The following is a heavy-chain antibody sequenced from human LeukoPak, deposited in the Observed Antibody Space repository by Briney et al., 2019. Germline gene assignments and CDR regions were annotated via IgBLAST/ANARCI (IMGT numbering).Heavy chain of an antibody. D-gene: IGHD6-13*01. Sequence: NPSETLSLTCTVSGGSISSSSYYWGWIRQPPGKGLEWIGSIYYSGSTYYNPSLKSQVTISVDTSKNQFSLKLSSVTAADTAVYYCARDRGSSWSFDYWGQGTLVTVSS. J-gene: IGHJ4*02. CDR3: ARDRGSSWSFDY. CDR2: IYYSGST. CDR1: GGSISSSSYY. V-gene: IGHV4-39*02.